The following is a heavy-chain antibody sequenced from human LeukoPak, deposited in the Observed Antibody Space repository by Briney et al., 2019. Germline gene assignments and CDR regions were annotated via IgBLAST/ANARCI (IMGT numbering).Heavy chain of an antibody. CDR3: ATPVAGIDRDLDAFDI. V-gene: IGHV4-59*08. Sequence: SETLSLTCTVSGGSISSYYWSWIRQPPGKGLEWIGYIYYSGSTNYNPSLKSRVTISVDTSKNQFSLKLSSVTAADTAVYYCATPVAGIDRDLDAFDIWGQGTMVTVSS. CDR2: IYYSGST. J-gene: IGHJ3*02. CDR1: GGSISSYY. D-gene: IGHD6-19*01.